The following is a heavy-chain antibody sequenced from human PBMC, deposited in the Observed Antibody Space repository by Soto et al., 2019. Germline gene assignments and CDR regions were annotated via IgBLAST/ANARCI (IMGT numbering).Heavy chain of an antibody. J-gene: IGHJ4*02. V-gene: IGHV1-58*01. CDR3: AADPYCGGDCYFDY. Sequence: GASVKVSCKASGFTFFTSAVQWVRQARGQRLEWIGWIVVGSGNTNYAQKFQERVTITRDMSTNTAYMELSSLRSEDTAVYYCAADPYCGGDCYFDYWGQGTMVNVSS. D-gene: IGHD2-21*02. CDR1: GFTFFTSA. CDR2: IVVGSGNT.